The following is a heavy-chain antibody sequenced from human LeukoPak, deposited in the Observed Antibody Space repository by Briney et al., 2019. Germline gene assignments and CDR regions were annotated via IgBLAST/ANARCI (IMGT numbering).Heavy chain of an antibody. V-gene: IGHV3-48*01. J-gene: IGHJ4*02. D-gene: IGHD5-18*01. CDR1: GFTFSSYS. CDR2: MCCSSSAI. CDR3: ARDLYGNTAMAKGFDY. Sequence: GGSLRLSCAASGFTFSSYSMSWVRQAPGKGLEWVSYMCCSSSAIYYADSVKGRFTISRDNAKNSLYLQMNSLRAEDTAVYYCARDLYGNTAMAKGFDYWGQGTLVTVSS.